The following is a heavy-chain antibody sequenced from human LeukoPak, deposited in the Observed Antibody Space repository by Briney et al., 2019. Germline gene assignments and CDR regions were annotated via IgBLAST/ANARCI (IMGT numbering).Heavy chain of an antibody. CDR2: ISAYNGNT. CDR3: ARDESVGYCSSTSCYSNSYYYGMDV. V-gene: IGHV1-18*01. J-gene: IGHJ6*02. Sequence: ASVKVSCKASGYTFTSYGISWVRQAPGQGLEWMGWISAYNGNTNYAQKLQGRVTMTTDTSTSTAYMELRSLRSDDTAVYYCARDESVGYCSSTSCYSNSYYYGMDVWGQGTTVTVSS. D-gene: IGHD2-2*01. CDR1: GYTFTSYG.